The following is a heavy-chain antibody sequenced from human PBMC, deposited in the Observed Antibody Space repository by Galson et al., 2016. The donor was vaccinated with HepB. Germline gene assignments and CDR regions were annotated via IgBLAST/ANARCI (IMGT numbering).Heavy chain of an antibody. V-gene: IGHV1-69*13. CDR1: GGTFTNYG. J-gene: IGHJ4*02. Sequence: SVKVSCKASGGTFTNYGFSWVRQAPGQGLQWIGGIIPIFGTPTYAQNFQGRVTITADESTSTAYMELTSLRSEDTAVYFCAGDDQSRHIAAPGLRIFDYWGPGTMVTVSS. D-gene: IGHD6-13*01. CDR3: AGDDQSRHIAAPGLRIFDY. CDR2: IIPIFGTP.